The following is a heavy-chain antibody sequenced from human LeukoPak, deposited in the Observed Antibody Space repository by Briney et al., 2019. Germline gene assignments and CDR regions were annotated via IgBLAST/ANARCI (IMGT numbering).Heavy chain of an antibody. CDR1: GGSISSYY. Sequence: PSETLSLTCTVSGGSISSYYWTWIRQPPGKGREWIGYMFYSGSSNYNPSLRSRVTISVDTSKNQISLKLSSVTAADTAVYYCARFNRNSSGWIDYWGQGTLVTVSS. CDR2: MFYSGSS. D-gene: IGHD6-19*01. J-gene: IGHJ4*02. CDR3: ARFNRNSSGWIDY. V-gene: IGHV4-59*01.